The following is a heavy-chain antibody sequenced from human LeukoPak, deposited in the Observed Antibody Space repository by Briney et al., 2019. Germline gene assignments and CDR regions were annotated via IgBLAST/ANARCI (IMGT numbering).Heavy chain of an antibody. CDR2: ISSSSSTI. CDR1: GFTFSSYS. D-gene: IGHD3-10*01. J-gene: IGHJ3*02. Sequence: GGSLRLSCAASGFTFSSYSMNWVRQAPGKGVEGVSYISSSSSTIYYADSVKGRFTISRDNAKNSLYLQRNSLRAEDTAVYYCAREVGVRGAVLIWGQGTMVTVSS. CDR3: AREVGVRGAVLI. V-gene: IGHV3-48*01.